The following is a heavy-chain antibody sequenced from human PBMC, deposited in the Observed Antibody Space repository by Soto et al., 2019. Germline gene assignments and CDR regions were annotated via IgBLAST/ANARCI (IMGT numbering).Heavy chain of an antibody. CDR2: IYHSGST. Sequence: QLQLQESGSGLVKPSQTLSLTCAVSGGSISSGGYSWSWIRQPPGKGLEWIGYIYHSGSTYYNPSRRSRVTISVDRSKNRFSLKLSSVPAADTAVYCCAAGGGLPRYYWGQGTLVTVSS. CDR1: GGSISSGGYS. V-gene: IGHV4-30-2*01. D-gene: IGHD5-12*01. J-gene: IGHJ4*02. CDR3: AAGGGLPRYY.